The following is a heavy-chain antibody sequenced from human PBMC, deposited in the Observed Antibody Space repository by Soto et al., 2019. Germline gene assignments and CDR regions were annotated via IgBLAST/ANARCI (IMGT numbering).Heavy chain of an antibody. V-gene: IGHV1-18*04. CDR3: ATRAPAYYDCWSGYYYFDY. J-gene: IGHJ4*02. CDR2: ISAYNGNT. CDR1: GYTFTSYG. D-gene: IGHD3-3*01. Sequence: ASVKVSCKASGYTFTSYGISWVRQAPGQGLEWMGWISAYNGNTNYAQKLQGRVTMTTDTSTSTAYMELRSLRSDDTAVYYCATRAPAYYDCWSGYYYFDYWGQGTLVTVSS.